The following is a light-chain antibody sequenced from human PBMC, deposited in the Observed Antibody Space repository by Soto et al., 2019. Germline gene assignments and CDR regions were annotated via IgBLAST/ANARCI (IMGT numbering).Light chain of an antibody. CDR1: SSDVGGYDY. CDR3: SSYSGSSTWV. Sequence: QSALTQPASVSGSPGQSITISCTGTSSDVGGYDYVSWYQQHPGKAPKLMIYAVTNRPSGVSDRFSGSKSGTTASLTISGLQAEDEADYYCSSYSGSSTWVFGGGTKLTVL. CDR2: AVT. J-gene: IGLJ3*02. V-gene: IGLV2-14*01.